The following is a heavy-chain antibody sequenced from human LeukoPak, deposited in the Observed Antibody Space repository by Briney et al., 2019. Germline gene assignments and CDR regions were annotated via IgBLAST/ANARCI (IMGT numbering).Heavy chain of an antibody. Sequence: GGSLRLSCAASGVTFGDYGMSWVRQAPGKGLEWVSGINRNGDSTGYADFVKGRFTISRDNAKNSLYLQMNSLRAEDTAVYFCARGAEGIAASDSNFDNWGQGMLVTVSS. J-gene: IGHJ4*02. CDR1: GVTFGDYG. CDR3: ARGAEGIAASDSNFDN. V-gene: IGHV3-20*04. CDR2: INRNGDST. D-gene: IGHD6-13*01.